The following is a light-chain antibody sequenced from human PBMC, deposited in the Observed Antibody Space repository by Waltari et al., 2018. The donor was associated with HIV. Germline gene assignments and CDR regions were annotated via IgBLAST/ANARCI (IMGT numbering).Light chain of an antibody. V-gene: IGLV2-14*03. CDR1: SSDIGYYDY. J-gene: IGLJ2*01. CDR2: EVT. Sequence: QSALTQPASVSGSPGQSIVLPCTGSSSDIGYYDYVSWYQQYPGQAPKALIYEVTSRPSGTCSRFSGSKSATTAFLAISKLQTGDEADYFCSSYTRRGTVVFGGGTRLTVL. CDR3: SSYTRRGTVV.